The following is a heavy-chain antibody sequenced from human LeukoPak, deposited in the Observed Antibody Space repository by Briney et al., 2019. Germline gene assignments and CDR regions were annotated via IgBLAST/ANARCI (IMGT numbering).Heavy chain of an antibody. CDR2: LSKSGNT. Sequence: PSETLSLTCTVSGVSISRYYWSWIRLPPGKGLEWIGYLSKSGNTNYSPSLKSRLTIFGDTSKNQFFLKLSSVTAADTAMYYCARARYVNSFYAFDIWGQGTLVTVSS. J-gene: IGHJ3*02. CDR1: GVSISRYY. CDR3: ARARYVNSFYAFDI. V-gene: IGHV4-59*01. D-gene: IGHD3-9*01.